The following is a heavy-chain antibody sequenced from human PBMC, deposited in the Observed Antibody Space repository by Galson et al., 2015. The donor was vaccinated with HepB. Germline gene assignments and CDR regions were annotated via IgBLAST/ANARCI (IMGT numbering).Heavy chain of an antibody. J-gene: IGHJ4*02. Sequence: SVKVSCKASGGIFSRYTINWVRQAPGQGLEWMGGITPLFGTAKYAQKFQGRVTITADESTSTVYMEFSSLGSEDTAIYYCAREGTVAAANPVDYWGQGTLVTVSS. CDR3: AREGTVAAANPVDY. CDR2: ITPLFGTA. V-gene: IGHV1-69*13. CDR1: GGIFSRYT. D-gene: IGHD2-2*01.